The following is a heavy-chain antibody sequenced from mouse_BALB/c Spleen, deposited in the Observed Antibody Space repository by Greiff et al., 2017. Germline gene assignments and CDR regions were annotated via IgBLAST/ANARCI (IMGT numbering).Heavy chain of an antibody. V-gene: IGHV5-4*02. CDR1: GFTFSDYY. J-gene: IGHJ4*01. Sequence: EVMLVESGGGLVKPGGSLKLSCAASGFTFSDYYMYWVRQTPEKRLEWVATISDGGSYTYYPDSVKGRFPISRDNAKNNLYLQMSSLKSEDTAMYYCARGAMDYWGQGTSVTVSS. CDR3: ARGAMDY. CDR2: ISDGGSYT.